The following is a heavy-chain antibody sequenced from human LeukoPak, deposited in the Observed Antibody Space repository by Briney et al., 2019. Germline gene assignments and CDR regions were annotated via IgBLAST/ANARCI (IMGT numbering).Heavy chain of an antibody. V-gene: IGHV4-61*02. J-gene: IGHJ3*02. CDR1: GGSISSGSYH. D-gene: IGHD3-22*01. Sequence: SETLSLTCTVSGGSISSGSYHWSWIRQPAGKGLEWIGRIYTSGSTNYNPSLKSRVTISVDTSKNQFSLKLSSVTAADTAVYYCARGGYYYDSRGGTFDIWGQGTMVTVSS. CDR3: ARGGYYYDSRGGTFDI. CDR2: IYTSGST.